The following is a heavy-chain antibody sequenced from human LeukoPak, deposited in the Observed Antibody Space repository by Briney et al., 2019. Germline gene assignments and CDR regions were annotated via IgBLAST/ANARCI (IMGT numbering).Heavy chain of an antibody. CDR1: TDSMTNYH. CDR3: ATGRYSWFDP. Sequence: PSETLSLTCTVSTDSMTNYHWSWIRQPAAKGLEWTGRIYTSGNTIYNPSLKSRLTMSIDKSKNQFSLRLTSVTAADTAVYYCATGRYSWFDPWGQGTLVTVSS. D-gene: IGHD1-26*01. J-gene: IGHJ5*02. CDR2: IYTSGNT. V-gene: IGHV4-4*07.